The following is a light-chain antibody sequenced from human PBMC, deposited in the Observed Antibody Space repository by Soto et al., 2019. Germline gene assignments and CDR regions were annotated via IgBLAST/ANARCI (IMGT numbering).Light chain of an antibody. J-gene: IGKJ1*01. CDR2: AAS. Sequence: DIQMTQSPSSLSASVRDRVTITCRASQGISNYLAWYQQKPGKVPKLLIYAASTLQSGVPSRFSGSGSGTDFTLTTSSRQPEDVATYYCQKYDSAPWTFGQGTEVEIK. CDR1: QGISNY. CDR3: QKYDSAPWT. V-gene: IGKV1-27*01.